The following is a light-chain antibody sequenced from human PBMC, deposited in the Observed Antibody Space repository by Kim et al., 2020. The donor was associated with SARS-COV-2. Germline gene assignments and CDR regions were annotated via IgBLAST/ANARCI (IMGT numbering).Light chain of an antibody. J-gene: IGKJ4*01. CDR2: GAS. CDR1: QNVGNN. V-gene: IGKV3-15*01. Sequence: PGEVVPLPCLACQNVGNNFAWYQQKPGQAPRLLIYGASTRAAGIPARCSGSGSGTEFTLTISSLQSEDFAVYYCQQYSNWPPLTFGGGTKLEI. CDR3: QQYSNWPPLT.